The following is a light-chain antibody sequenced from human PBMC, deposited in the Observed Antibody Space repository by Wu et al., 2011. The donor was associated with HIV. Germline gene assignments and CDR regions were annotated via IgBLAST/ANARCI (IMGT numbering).Light chain of an antibody. CDR1: QNVGTY. J-gene: IGKJ4*01. V-gene: IGKV3-11*01. CDR3: QQRGYWGT. Sequence: EIVVTQSPATLSLSPGETATLSCQVSQNVGTYLAWYQKKPGQPPSLLIYDASSRAAGIPARFSGSGSGTDFTLTISSLEPEDFAVYYCQQRGYWGTFGGGTKVETK. CDR2: DAS.